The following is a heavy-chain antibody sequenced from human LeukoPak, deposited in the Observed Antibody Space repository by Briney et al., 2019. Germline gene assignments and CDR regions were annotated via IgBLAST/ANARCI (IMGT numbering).Heavy chain of an antibody. CDR3: AKINSSGWQKSFDY. V-gene: IGHV4-38-2*01. D-gene: IGHD6-19*01. CDR1: GYSISSGYY. J-gene: IGHJ4*02. Sequence: SETLSLTCAVSGYSISSGYYWGWIRQPPGQGLEWIGSIYHSGSTYYNPSLKSRVTISVDTSKNQFPLKLSSVTAADTAVYYCAKINSSGWQKSFDYWGQGTLVTVSS. CDR2: IYHSGST.